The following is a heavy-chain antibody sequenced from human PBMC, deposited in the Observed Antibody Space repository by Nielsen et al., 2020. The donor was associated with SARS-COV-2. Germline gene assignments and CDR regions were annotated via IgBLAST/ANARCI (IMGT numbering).Heavy chain of an antibody. D-gene: IGHD6-19*01. Sequence: GGSLRLSCAASGFTFSSYSMNWVRQAPGKGLEWVSSISSSSSYIYYADSVKGRFTISRDNAKNSLYLQMNSLRAEDTAVYYCARDAYGYSSGWYENYYYGMDVWGQGTTVTVSS. CDR2: ISSSSSYI. CDR3: ARDAYGYSSGWYENYYYGMDV. J-gene: IGHJ6*02. V-gene: IGHV3-21*01. CDR1: GFTFSSYS.